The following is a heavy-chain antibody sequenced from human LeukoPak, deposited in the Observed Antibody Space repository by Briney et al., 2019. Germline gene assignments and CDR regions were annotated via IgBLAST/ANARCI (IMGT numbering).Heavy chain of an antibody. CDR2: IRSKAFGGTT. Sequence: PGGSLRLSFAASGFTLGDYARSWFRQAPGKGLEWVGYIRSKAFGGTTEHAASVKGRFTISRDDSKSIAYLQMNSLKTEDTAVYYCASAVSVTYCVFWFWGQGTLVTVSS. D-gene: IGHD1-26*01. V-gene: IGHV3-49*03. CDR1: GFTLGDYA. CDR3: ASAVSVTYCVFWF. J-gene: IGHJ4*02.